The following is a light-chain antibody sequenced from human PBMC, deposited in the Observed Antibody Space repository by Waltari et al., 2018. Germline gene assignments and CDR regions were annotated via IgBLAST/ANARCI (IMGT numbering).Light chain of an antibody. CDR1: QSVSSSY. CDR2: GAS. CDR3: QQYGSSP. V-gene: IGKV3-20*01. Sequence: EIVLTQSPGTLSLSPGERATLSCRASQSVSSSYLAWYQQKPGLAPRLLIYGASSRATGIPDSFSGSGSGTDFTLTISRLEPEDFAVYYCQQYGSSPFGGGTKVEIK. J-gene: IGKJ4*01.